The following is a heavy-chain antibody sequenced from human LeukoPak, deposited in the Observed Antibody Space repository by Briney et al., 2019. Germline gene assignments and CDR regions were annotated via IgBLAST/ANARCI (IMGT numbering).Heavy chain of an antibody. CDR1: GYTFTGYY. D-gene: IGHD3-10*01. Sequence: ASVKVSCKASGYTFTGYYMHWVRQAPGQGLEWMGWINPNSGGTNYAQKFQGRVTTTRDTSISTAYRELSRLRSDDTAVYYCARLPYTMVRGVDDAFDIWGQGTMVTVSS. CDR3: ARLPYTMVRGVDDAFDI. V-gene: IGHV1-2*02. J-gene: IGHJ3*02. CDR2: INPNSGGT.